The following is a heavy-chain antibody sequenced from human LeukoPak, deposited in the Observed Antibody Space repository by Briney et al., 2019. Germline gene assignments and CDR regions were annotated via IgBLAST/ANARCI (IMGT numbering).Heavy chain of an antibody. CDR1: GYTFTSYG. CDR2: ISAYNGNT. D-gene: IGHD3-16*02. V-gene: IGHV1-18*01. Sequence: EASVRVSRKASGYTFTSYGISWLRQAPGQGLEWMGWISAYNGNTNYAQKLQGRVTMTTDTSTSTAYMELRSLRSDDTAVYYCARLRLGELSSDYWSQGTLVTVSS. J-gene: IGHJ4*02. CDR3: ARLRLGELSSDY.